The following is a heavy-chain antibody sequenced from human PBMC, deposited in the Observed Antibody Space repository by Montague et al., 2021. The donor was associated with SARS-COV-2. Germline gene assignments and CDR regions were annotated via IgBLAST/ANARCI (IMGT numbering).Heavy chain of an antibody. CDR1: GFSLSTSGVG. CDR3: AHRQNSGWWGDWFDP. J-gene: IGHJ5*02. D-gene: IGHD6-19*01. V-gene: IGHV2-5*02. Sequence: PALVKPTQTLTLTCTFSGFSLSTSGVGVGWIRQPPGEALEWLALIYWDDAKRYSPSLKSRLTITKDTSKNQVVLTMTNMDPVDTATYYYAHRQNSGWWGDWFDPWGQGTLVTVSS. CDR2: IYWDDAK.